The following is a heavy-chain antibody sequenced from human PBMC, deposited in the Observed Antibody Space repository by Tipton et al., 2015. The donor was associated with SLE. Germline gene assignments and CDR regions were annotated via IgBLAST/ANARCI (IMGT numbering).Heavy chain of an antibody. J-gene: IGHJ4*02. CDR3: ARVDTAMVFDY. Sequence: SLRLSCAASGFTFSSYGMHWVRQAPGKGLEWVAVIWYDGSHKYYADSVKGRFTISRDNSKNTLYLQMKSLRAEDTAVYYCARVDTAMVFDYWGQGTLVTVSS. CDR1: GFTFSSYG. CDR2: IWYDGSHK. D-gene: IGHD5-18*01. V-gene: IGHV3-33*01.